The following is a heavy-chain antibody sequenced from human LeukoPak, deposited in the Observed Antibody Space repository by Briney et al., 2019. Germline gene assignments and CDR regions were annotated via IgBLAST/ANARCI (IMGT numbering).Heavy chain of an antibody. CDR1: GFTFSRYG. CDR2: IWYDGRNK. Sequence: PGGSLRLSRAASGFTFSRYGMHWVRQAPGKGLEGVAVIWYDGRNKYYRDSVEGRFTISRDNSKNTLYLQMNSLRAEDTAVYYCARDRAWGSSYYGPPDNWGQGTLVTVSS. D-gene: IGHD3-16*01. J-gene: IGHJ4*02. V-gene: IGHV3-33*01. CDR3: ARDRAWGSSYYGPPDN.